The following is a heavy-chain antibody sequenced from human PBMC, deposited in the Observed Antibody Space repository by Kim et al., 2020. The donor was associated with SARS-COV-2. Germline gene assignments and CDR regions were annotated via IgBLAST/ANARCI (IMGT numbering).Heavy chain of an antibody. Sequence: GGSLRLSCAASGFTFSSYAMSWVRQAPGKGLEWVSAISGSGGSTYYADSVKGRFTISRDNSKNTLYLQMNSLRAEDTAVYYCAKDGVSGIVGATPFDYWGQGTLVTVSS. J-gene: IGHJ4*02. CDR2: ISGSGGST. CDR1: GFTFSSYA. D-gene: IGHD1-26*01. V-gene: IGHV3-23*01. CDR3: AKDGVSGIVGATPFDY.